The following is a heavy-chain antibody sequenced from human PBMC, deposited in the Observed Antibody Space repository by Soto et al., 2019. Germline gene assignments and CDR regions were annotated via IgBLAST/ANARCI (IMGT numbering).Heavy chain of an antibody. Sequence: EVQLVEAGGGLVQPGGSLRVSCAASGFTFSSHAMSWVRQAPGKGLEWVSSISGSGVTTDYADSVKGRFTISRDNSQKMLYLQMSSLRAGDTAVYYCAKEEREQQVVYDAFDMWGQGTMVTVSS. D-gene: IGHD6-13*01. CDR3: AKEEREQQVVYDAFDM. V-gene: IGHV3-23*04. CDR1: GFTFSSHA. CDR2: ISGSGVTT. J-gene: IGHJ3*02.